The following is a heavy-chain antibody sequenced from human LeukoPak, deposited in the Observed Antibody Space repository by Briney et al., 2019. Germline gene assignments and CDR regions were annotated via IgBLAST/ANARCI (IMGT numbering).Heavy chain of an antibody. CDR3: ARGDGYNFFDY. D-gene: IGHD5-24*01. CDR2: FYVGGAT. V-gene: IGHV3-53*01. CDR1: GFSVTNNY. J-gene: IGHJ4*02. Sequence: GGSLRLSCAVSGFSVTNNYMSWVRQAPGKGLEWVSVFYVGGATYYADSVKGRFTISRDNSENTLYLQMKSLRTEDTAVYYCARGDGYNFFDYWGQGTLVTVSS.